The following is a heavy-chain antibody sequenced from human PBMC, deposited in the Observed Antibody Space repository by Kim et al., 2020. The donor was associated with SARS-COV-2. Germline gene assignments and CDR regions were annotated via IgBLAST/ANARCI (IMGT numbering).Heavy chain of an antibody. D-gene: IGHD5-12*01. J-gene: IGHJ4*02. Sequence: SQTLSLTCTVSGGSVSSGSYYWSWIRQPPGKGLEWIGYIYYSGSTNYNPSLKSRVTISVDTSKNQFSLKLSSVTAADTAVYYCASIYSGYDTQLDYWGQGTLVTVSS. V-gene: IGHV4-61*01. CDR1: GGSVSSGSYY. CDR3: ASIYSGYDTQLDY. CDR2: IYYSGST.